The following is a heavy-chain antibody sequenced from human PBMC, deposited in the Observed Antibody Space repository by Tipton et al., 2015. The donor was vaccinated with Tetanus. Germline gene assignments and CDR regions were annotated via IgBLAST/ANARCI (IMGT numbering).Heavy chain of an antibody. CDR3: ARDRGDYIYYGMDV. CDR1: GYTFTGYY. D-gene: IGHD3-22*01. V-gene: IGHV1-2*02. CDR2: IDPNSGGT. J-gene: IGHJ6*02. Sequence: QMQLVQSGAEVKKPGASLKVSCKASGYTFTGYYLYWVRQAPGQGLEWMGWIDPNSGGTAYAQKFQGRVTITRDTSISTVDMELSKLRSDDTAVYYCARDRGDYIYYGMDVWGPGTTVTVSS.